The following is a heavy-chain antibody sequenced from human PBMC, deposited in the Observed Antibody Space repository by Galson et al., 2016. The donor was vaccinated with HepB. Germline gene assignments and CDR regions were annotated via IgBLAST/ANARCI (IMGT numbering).Heavy chain of an antibody. J-gene: IGHJ6*02. CDR2: IKQDGSEK. CDR3: ARHRGILGVRFYYGLDV. Sequence: SLRLSCAASGFPFSSYWINWVRQAPGKGLEWVASIKQDGSEKYYVDSVKGRFTISRDNGMNSLYLQLTSLRPEDTAVYYCARHRGILGVRFYYGLDVWGQGTTVTVYS. V-gene: IGHV3-7*04. D-gene: IGHD3-3*01. CDR1: GFPFSSYW.